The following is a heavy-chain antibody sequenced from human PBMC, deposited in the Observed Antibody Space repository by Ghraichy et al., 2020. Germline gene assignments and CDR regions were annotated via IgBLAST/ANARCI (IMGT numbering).Heavy chain of an antibody. CDR2: ISSSSSTI. Sequence: GGSLRLSCAASGFTFSSYSMNWVRQAPGKGLEWVSYISSSSSTIYYADSVKGRFTISRDNAKNSLYLQMNSLRDEDTAVYYCARSAPAYYGSGSYYSLGFDYWGQGTLVTVSS. D-gene: IGHD3-10*01. CDR1: GFTFSSYS. V-gene: IGHV3-48*02. J-gene: IGHJ4*02. CDR3: ARSAPAYYGSGSYYSLGFDY.